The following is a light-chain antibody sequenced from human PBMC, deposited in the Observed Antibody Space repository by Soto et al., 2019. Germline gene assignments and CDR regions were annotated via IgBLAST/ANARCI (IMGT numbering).Light chain of an antibody. CDR2: DVN. Sequence: QSVLTQPRSVSGSPGQSVTVSCTGTSSDVGGYNYVSWYRQYPGEAPKLMIYDVNKRPSGVPDRFSGSKSGNTASLTISGLQAEDEADYYCCSYAGSNTHYVFGTGTKVTVL. CDR1: SSDVGGYNY. CDR3: CSYAGSNTHYV. J-gene: IGLJ1*01. V-gene: IGLV2-11*01.